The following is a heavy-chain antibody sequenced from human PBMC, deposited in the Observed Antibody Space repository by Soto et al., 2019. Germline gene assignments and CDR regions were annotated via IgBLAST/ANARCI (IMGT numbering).Heavy chain of an antibody. D-gene: IGHD4-17*01. CDR1: GFTFSSYS. V-gene: IGHV3-21*01. J-gene: IGHJ6*02. Sequence: EVQLVESGGGLVKPGGSLRLSCAASGFTFSSYSMNWVRQAPGKGLEWVSSISNSRSYIYYADSVKGRFTISRDNAKNSLYLQMNCLRAEDTAVYYCGRKGYGDFGGMDVWGQGTTVTVSS. CDR3: GRKGYGDFGGMDV. CDR2: ISNSRSYI.